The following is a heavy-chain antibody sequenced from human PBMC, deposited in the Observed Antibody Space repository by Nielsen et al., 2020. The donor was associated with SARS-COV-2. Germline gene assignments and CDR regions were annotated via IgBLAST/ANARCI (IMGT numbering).Heavy chain of an antibody. Sequence: SETLSLTCAVYGGSFSGYDWTWIRQPPGKGLEWIGEINHSGGTNYGPSLKSRVFISVDTSKNQFSLKLSFHQGPIGLPPGALLQEHLWG. V-gene: IGHV4-34*01. D-gene: IGHD1-26*01. J-gene: IGHJ6*01. CDR3: LLQEHL. CDR2: INHSGGT. CDR1: GGSFSGYD.